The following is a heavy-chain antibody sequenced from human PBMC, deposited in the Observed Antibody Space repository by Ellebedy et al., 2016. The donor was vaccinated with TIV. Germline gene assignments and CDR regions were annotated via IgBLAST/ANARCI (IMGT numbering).Heavy chain of an antibody. CDR2: IHYTGDT. Sequence: SETLSLXXSVSGASMSDYYWTWIRQTPGKGLEWIGYIHYTGDTNHNPSLKSRVTMSLDTSRNQFFLKLKDVTAADTAVYYCARGDASGLPFYWGQGTRVAVSS. J-gene: IGHJ4*02. D-gene: IGHD2-15*01. CDR3: ARGDASGLPFY. V-gene: IGHV4-59*13. CDR1: GASMSDYY.